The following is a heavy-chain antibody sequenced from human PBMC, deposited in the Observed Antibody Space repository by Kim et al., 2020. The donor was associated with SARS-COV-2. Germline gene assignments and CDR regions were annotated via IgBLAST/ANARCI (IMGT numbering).Heavy chain of an antibody. CDR1: GGSFSGYY. J-gene: IGHJ4*02. CDR3: ARGSEVGYDYKGIDY. Sequence: SETLSLTCAVYGGSFSGYYWSWIRQPPGKGLEWIGEINHSGSTNYNPSLKSRVTISVDTSKNQFSLNLSSVTAADTAVYYCARGSEVGYDYKGIDYWGQGTLVTVSS. V-gene: IGHV4-34*01. CDR2: INHSGST. D-gene: IGHD5-12*01.